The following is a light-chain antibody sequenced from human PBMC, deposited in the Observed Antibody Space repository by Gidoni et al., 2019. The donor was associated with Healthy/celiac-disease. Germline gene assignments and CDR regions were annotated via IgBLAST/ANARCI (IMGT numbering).Light chain of an antibody. CDR1: NSGSKS. CDR2: DDS. V-gene: IGLV3-21*02. Sequence: SYVLTQQPPVSWAPGQTARITCGGNNSGSKSVHWYQQKPGQAPVLVVYDDSDRPSGIPERFSGSNSGNTATLTISRVEAGDEADYYCQVWDSSSDHPVFGGGTKLTVL. J-gene: IGLJ2*01. CDR3: QVWDSSSDHPV.